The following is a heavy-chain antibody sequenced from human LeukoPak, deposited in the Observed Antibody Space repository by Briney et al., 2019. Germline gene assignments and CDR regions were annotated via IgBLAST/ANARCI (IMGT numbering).Heavy chain of an antibody. D-gene: IGHD5-18*01. CDR3: AKDEAYSYGYSFDY. J-gene: IGHJ4*02. V-gene: IGHV3-30*02. CDR2: IRYDGSNK. CDR1: GFSFSSYA. Sequence: GGSLRLSCAASGFSFSSYAMHWVRQAPGKGLEWVAFIRYDGSNKYYADSVKGRFTISRDNSKNTLYLQMNSLRAEDTAVYYCAKDEAYSYGYSFDYWGQGTLVTVSS.